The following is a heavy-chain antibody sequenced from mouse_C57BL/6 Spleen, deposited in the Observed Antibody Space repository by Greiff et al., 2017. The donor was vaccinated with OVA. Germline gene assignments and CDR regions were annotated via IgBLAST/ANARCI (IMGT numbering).Heavy chain of an antibody. CDR1: GYAFSSSW. CDR3: ARRITTVVAFDY. V-gene: IGHV1-82*01. CDR2: IYPGDGDT. Sequence: QVQLQQSGPELVKPGASVKISCKASGYAFSSSWMNWVKQRPGTGLEWIGRIYPGDGDTNYNGKFKGKATLTEDKSSSTAYMQLSSRTSEDSAVYVCARRITTVVAFDYWGQGTTLTVSS. D-gene: IGHD1-1*01. J-gene: IGHJ2*01.